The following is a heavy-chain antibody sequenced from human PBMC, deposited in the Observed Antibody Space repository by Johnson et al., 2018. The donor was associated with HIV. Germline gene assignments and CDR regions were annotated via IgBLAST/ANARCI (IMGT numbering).Heavy chain of an antibody. Sequence: QVQLVESGGGWVKPGGSLSLSCAASGFTFSDSYMNWIRQAPGKGLEWDSYISGSDGAIWYADSVKGRFTVSRDNAKNSFYLQMNSLRAEDTAVYYCARSVNAGRPFDIWGQGTMVTVSS. CDR1: GFTFSDSY. D-gene: IGHD2-8*01. CDR3: ARSVNAGRPFDI. V-gene: IGHV3-11*04. CDR2: ISGSDGAI. J-gene: IGHJ3*02.